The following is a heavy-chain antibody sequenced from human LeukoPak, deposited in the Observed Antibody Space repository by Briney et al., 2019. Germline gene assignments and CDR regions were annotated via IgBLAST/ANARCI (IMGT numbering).Heavy chain of an antibody. CDR2: IYYSGST. CDR3: ARDRVVVAATQEYYYYYMDV. D-gene: IGHD2-15*01. CDR1: GGSISSYY. Sequence: SETLSLTCTVSGGSISSYYWSWIRQAPGKGLEWIGYIYYSGSTNYNPSLKSRVTISVDTSKNQFSLKLSSVTAADTAVYYCARDRVVVAATQEYYYYYMDVWGKGTTVTVSS. J-gene: IGHJ6*03. V-gene: IGHV4-59*01.